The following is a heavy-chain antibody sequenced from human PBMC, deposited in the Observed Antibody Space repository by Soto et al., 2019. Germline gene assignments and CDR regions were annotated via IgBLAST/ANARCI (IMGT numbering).Heavy chain of an antibody. V-gene: IGHV3-66*01. CDR3: TRDSSYYGAGRGVLDY. Sequence: EVQLVESGGGLVQPGGSRRLSGEVPGLTANNTNLTWFRQAPGKGREGVSVIYSGGNTDYAESVRGRFTVSRDTSKNTLYLQMNSLRAEDTAIYYCTRDSSYYGAGRGVLDYWGQGTPVTVSS. CDR2: IYSGGNT. CDR1: GLTANNTN. D-gene: IGHD3-10*01. J-gene: IGHJ4*02.